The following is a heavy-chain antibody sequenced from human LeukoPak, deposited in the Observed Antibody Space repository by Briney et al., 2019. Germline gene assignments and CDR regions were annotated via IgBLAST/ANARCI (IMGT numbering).Heavy chain of an antibody. CDR3: ARLSGSQTTPY. Sequence: PSETLSLTCTVSGGSISSYYWSGIRQPPEKALEWIGYIYYSRTPNYNPSLKSRVTMSVDTSKNQFSLKLSSVTAADTAVYYCARLSGSQTTPYWGQGTLVTVSS. V-gene: IGHV4-59*08. CDR2: IYYSRTP. J-gene: IGHJ4*02. CDR1: GGSISSYY. D-gene: IGHD1-26*01.